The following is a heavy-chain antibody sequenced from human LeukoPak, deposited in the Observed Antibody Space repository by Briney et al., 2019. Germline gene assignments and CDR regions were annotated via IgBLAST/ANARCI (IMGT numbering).Heavy chain of an antibody. CDR2: ISASGERT. CDR3: AKAGLGNMPFDAFDI. Sequence: QAGGSLRLSCPASAFTFSNYVMSWVRQAPGKGLEWVSTISASGERTDHADSARGRFTISRKNSKNTLHRQMNSLRPDDTAVNYVAKAGLGNMPFDAFDIWGQGTVVTVSS. V-gene: IGHV3-23*01. J-gene: IGHJ3*02. D-gene: IGHD2-2*01. CDR1: AFTFSNYV.